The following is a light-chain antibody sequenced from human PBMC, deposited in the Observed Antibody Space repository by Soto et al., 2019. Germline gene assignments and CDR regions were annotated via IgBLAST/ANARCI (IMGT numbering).Light chain of an antibody. V-gene: IGKV3-11*01. CDR3: QQRSNWPPIT. CDR2: DAS. J-gene: IGKJ5*01. CDR1: QSVSSY. Sequence: IVMRQAPATLSVSLGERPTLSYRASQSVSSYLAWYQQPPGQPPSLLXYDASNRANGIPASFISGSSGTDYILIISSLEPADFSAYYDQQRSNWPPITFGQGTRLEIK.